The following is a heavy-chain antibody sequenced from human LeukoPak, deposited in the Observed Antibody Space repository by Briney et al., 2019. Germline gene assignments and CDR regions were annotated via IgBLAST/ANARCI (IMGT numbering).Heavy chain of an antibody. J-gene: IGHJ4*02. D-gene: IGHD6-19*01. CDR1: GESFSGYF. CDR3: ARPQADYAGGWKFFDY. CDR2: VNHAGST. Sequence: SETLSLTCAVYGESFSGYFWTWIRQPPGKGLEWIGEVNHAGSTNYNPSLKSRVTISGDTSKNRFSLKLSSVTAADTAVYYCARPQADYAGGWKFFDYWGQGTLVTVSS. V-gene: IGHV4-34*01.